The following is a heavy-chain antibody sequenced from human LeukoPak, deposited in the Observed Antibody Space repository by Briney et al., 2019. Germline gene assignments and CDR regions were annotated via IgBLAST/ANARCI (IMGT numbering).Heavy chain of an antibody. CDR2: ISRGGSTI. CDR3: AREVSQPTNWFDP. CDR1: GFTFSDYY. J-gene: IGHJ5*02. Sequence: GGSLRLSCAASGFTFSDYYMSWIRQAPGKGLEWVSYISRGGSTIYYADSVKGRFTISRDNAKNSLYLQMNSLRAEDTAMYYCAREVSQPTNWFDPWGQGTLVTVSS. V-gene: IGHV3-11*01. D-gene: IGHD6-6*01.